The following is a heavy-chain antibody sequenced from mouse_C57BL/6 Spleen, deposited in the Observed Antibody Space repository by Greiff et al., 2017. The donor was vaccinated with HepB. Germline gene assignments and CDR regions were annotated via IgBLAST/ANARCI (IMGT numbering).Heavy chain of an antibody. V-gene: IGHV1-80*01. Sequence: QVQLQQSGAELVKPGASVKISCKASGYAFSSYWMNWVKQRPGKGLEWIGQIYPGDGDTNYNGKFKGKATLTADKSSSTAYMQLSSLTSEDSAVYACARSDILRSRYWDFDVWGTGTTVTVSS. J-gene: IGHJ1*03. CDR2: IYPGDGDT. CDR1: GYAFSSYW. CDR3: ARSDILRSRYWDFDV. D-gene: IGHD1-1*01.